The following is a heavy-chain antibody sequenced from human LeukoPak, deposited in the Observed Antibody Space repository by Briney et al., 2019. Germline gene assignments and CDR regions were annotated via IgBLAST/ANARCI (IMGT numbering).Heavy chain of an antibody. Sequence: ASVKVSCKASGYTFTGYYMHWVRQAPGQGLEWMGWINPNSGGTNYAQKFQGRVTMTRDTSISTAYMELSRLRSDDTAVYYCARWRLTYYYDSSGYYSFDYWGQGTLVTVSS. CDR2: INPNSGGT. D-gene: IGHD3-22*01. CDR1: GYTFTGYY. V-gene: IGHV1-2*02. J-gene: IGHJ4*02. CDR3: ARWRLTYYYDSSGYYSFDY.